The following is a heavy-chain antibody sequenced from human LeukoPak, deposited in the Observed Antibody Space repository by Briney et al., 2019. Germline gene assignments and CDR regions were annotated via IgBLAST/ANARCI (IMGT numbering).Heavy chain of an antibody. J-gene: IGHJ4*02. CDR3: ARGNSGYDYDSFDY. V-gene: IGHV1-69*13. CDR1: GGTFSSYA. CDR2: IIPIFGTA. Sequence: GASVKVSCKASGGTFSSYAISWVRQAPGQGLEWMGGIIPIFGTANYAQKFQGRVTITADESTSTAYMELSSLRSEDTAVYYCARGNSGYDYDSFDYWGQGTLVTVSS. D-gene: IGHD5-12*01.